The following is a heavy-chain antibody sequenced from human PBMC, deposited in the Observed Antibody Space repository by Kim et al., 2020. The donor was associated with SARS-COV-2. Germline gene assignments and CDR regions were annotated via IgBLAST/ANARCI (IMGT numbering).Heavy chain of an antibody. J-gene: IGHJ4*02. D-gene: IGHD2-2*02. Sequence: SVKVSCKASGGTFSSYAISWVRQAPGQGLEWMGGIIPIFGTANYAQKFQGRVTITADESTSTAYMELSSLRSEDTAVYYCARVVLHQLLYRSFDYWGQGTLVTVSS. V-gene: IGHV1-69*13. CDR3: ARVVLHQLLYRSFDY. CDR2: IIPIFGTA. CDR1: GGTFSSYA.